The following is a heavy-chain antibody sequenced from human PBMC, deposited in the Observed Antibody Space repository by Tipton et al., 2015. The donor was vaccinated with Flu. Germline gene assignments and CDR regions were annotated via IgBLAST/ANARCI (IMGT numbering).Heavy chain of an antibody. CDR2: IRYDGTTI. D-gene: IGHD5-18*01. V-gene: IGHV3-30*02. CDR3: AKDGLLRSLLFDF. Sequence: SLRLSCSGTGFTFNSYATHWVRQAPGKGLEWVAFIRYDGTTIYYADSVRGRFAISRDNSQSTVYLQMNSLRSEDTAMYYCAKDGLLRSLLFDFWGQGTLVTVSS. J-gene: IGHJ4*02. CDR1: GFTFNSYA.